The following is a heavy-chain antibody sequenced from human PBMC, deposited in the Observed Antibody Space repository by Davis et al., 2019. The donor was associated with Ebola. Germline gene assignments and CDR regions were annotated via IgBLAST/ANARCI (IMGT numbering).Heavy chain of an antibody. Sequence: ASVKVSCKASGYTFTSYGISWVRQAPGQGLEWMGWISAYNGNTNYAQKLQGRVTMTTDTSTSTAYMELRSLRSDDTAVYYCASERGELRSYYYYGMDVWGQGTTVTVSS. CDR3: ASERGELRSYYYYGMDV. J-gene: IGHJ6*02. CDR2: ISAYNGNT. D-gene: IGHD1-26*01. CDR1: GYTFTSYG. V-gene: IGHV1-18*01.